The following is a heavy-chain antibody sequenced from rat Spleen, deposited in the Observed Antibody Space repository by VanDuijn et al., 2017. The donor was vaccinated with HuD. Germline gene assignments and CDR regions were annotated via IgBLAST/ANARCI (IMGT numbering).Heavy chain of an antibody. CDR3: ASHRHYSVYVMDA. CDR1: GFTFSDYN. J-gene: IGHJ4*01. CDR2: IIYDGSRT. V-gene: IGHV5S10*01. D-gene: IGHD1-1*01. Sequence: EVQLVESGGGLVQPGRSLKLSCAGSGFTFSDYNMAWVRQAPKKGLEWVATIIYDGSRTYYRDSVAGRFTISRDNAKNTLYLQMDSLRSEDTATYHCASHRHYSVYVMDAWGQGASVTVSS.